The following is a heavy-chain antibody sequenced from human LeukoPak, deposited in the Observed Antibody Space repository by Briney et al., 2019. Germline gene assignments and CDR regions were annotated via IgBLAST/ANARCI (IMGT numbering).Heavy chain of an antibody. CDR1: GFTFSSYS. CDR3: ARDLRPQYYDSSGYYGY. Sequence: KTGGSLRLSRAASGFTFSSYSMNWVRQAPGKGLEWVSSISSSSSYIYYADSVKGRFTISRDNAKNSLYLQMNSLRAEDTAVYYCARDLRPQYYDSSGYYGYWGQGTLVTVSS. CDR2: ISSSSSYI. D-gene: IGHD3-22*01. V-gene: IGHV3-21*01. J-gene: IGHJ4*02.